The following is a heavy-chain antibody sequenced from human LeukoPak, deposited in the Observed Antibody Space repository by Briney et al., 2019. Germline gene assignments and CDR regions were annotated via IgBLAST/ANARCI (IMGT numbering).Heavy chain of an antibody. CDR1: GCTVSSNY. V-gene: IGHV3-66*01. CDR2: IDSGGST. D-gene: IGHD6-19*01. Sequence: GGFLRLSSAARGCTVSSNYVSLVRQAPTKEQEWISLIDSGGSTNSAGSVKGKFTISRDNSKNTLYLQMNSLRAADTAVYYCARENGAVADYGSYFDYWGQGILVTFSS. J-gene: IGHJ4*02. CDR3: ARENGAVADYGSYFDY.